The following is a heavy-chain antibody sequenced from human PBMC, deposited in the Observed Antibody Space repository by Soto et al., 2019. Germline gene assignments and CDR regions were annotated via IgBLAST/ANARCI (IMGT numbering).Heavy chain of an antibody. D-gene: IGHD2-21*02. J-gene: IGHJ4*02. CDR3: ASERLCGADCYFFDN. V-gene: IGHV3-48*03. CDR2: ISGSNNNI. Sequence: PGGSLRLSCAASGFTLRDYEMNWVRKAPGQGQEWISMISGSNNNIYYADSVRGRFTISRDNAKNSLYLQMNSLRAEDTAIYYCASERLCGADCYFFDNWGQGTQVTVSS. CDR1: GFTLRDYE.